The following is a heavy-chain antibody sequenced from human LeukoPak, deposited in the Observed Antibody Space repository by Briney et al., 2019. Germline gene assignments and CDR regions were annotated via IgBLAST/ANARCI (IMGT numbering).Heavy chain of an antibody. J-gene: IGHJ4*02. CDR3: ARGASRADY. CDR2: INSSSSYI. V-gene: IGHV3-21*01. CDR1: GFTFRSYN. Sequence: GGSLRLSCAASGFTFRSYNMNWVRQPPGKRPEWVSSINSSSSYIYYADSVKGRFTISRDNAKNSLYLQMNSLRAEDTALYYCARGASRADYWGQGTLVTVSS.